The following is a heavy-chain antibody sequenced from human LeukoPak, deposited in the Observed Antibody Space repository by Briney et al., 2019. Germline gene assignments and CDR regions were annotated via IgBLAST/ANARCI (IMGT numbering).Heavy chain of an antibody. D-gene: IGHD3-16*02. J-gene: IGHJ4*02. V-gene: IGHV3-48*04. Sequence: GGSLRLSCAASGFTFSSYSMNWVRQAPGKGLEWVSYISSSSSTIYYADSVKGRFTISRDNAKNSLYLQMNSLRAEDTAVYYCARHYVWGSYRHYDYWGQGTLVTVSS. CDR2: ISSSSSTI. CDR1: GFTFSSYS. CDR3: ARHYVWGSYRHYDY.